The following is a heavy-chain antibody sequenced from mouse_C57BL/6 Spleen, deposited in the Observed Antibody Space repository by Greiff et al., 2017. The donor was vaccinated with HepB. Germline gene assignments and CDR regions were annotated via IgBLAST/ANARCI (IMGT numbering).Heavy chain of an antibody. V-gene: IGHV2-2*01. CDR1: GFSLTSYG. Sequence: QVQLQQSGPGLVQPSQSLSITCTVSGFSLTSYGVHWVRQSPGKGLEWLGVIWSGGSTDYNAAFISRLSISKDNSKSHVFFKMNSLQADDTAIAYCARRGNYGYYDVWGTGTTVTVSS. J-gene: IGHJ1*03. CDR2: IWSGGST. D-gene: IGHD2-1*01. CDR3: ARRGNYGYYDV.